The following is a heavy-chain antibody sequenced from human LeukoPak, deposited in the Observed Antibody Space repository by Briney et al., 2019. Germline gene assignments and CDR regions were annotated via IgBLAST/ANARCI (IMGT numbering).Heavy chain of an antibody. CDR1: GFSVSTYA. CDR3: ATAGRLSYFFDY. CDR2: ISVSGDST. D-gene: IGHD4/OR15-4a*01. V-gene: IGHV3-23*01. J-gene: IGHJ4*02. Sequence: PGRSLRLSCTASGFSVSTYAMNWVRQAPGEGLEWVSGISVSGDSTYYADSVKGRFTISRDNFRDTLYLQMNSLRAEDTAVYYCATAGRLSYFFDYWGQGTLVTVSS.